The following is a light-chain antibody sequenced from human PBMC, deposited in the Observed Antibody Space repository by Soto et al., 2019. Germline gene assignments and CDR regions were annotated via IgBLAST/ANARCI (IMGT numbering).Light chain of an antibody. Sequence: DIQMTQSPSSLSASVGDRVTITCRASQSIRNSLNWYQQKPGKAPKFLIFAASSLQSGVPSRFSGGGSGTKFTLTISSLEPEDVATYYCQKYNSAPLTFGGGTKVDIK. J-gene: IGKJ4*01. V-gene: IGKV1-39*01. CDR3: QKYNSAPLT. CDR1: QSIRNS. CDR2: AAS.